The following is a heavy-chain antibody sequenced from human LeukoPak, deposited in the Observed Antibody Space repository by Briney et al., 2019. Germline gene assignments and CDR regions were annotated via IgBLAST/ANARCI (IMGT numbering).Heavy chain of an antibody. CDR2: IYPGDSDT. V-gene: IGHV5-51*01. CDR1: GYSFSKYW. J-gene: IGHJ4*02. Sequence: GESLKISCKGSGYSFSKYWITWVRQTPGKGLEWMGIIYPGDSDTRYSPSFQGQVTISVDKSICTAYLQWSSLTASDTAMYYCARHHPSYLDSSGFHYCGQGTLATVSS. CDR3: ARHHPSYLDSSGFHY. D-gene: IGHD3-22*01.